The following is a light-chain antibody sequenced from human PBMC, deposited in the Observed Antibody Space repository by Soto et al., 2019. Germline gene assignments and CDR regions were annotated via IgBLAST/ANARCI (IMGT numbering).Light chain of an antibody. CDR3: SLYISGSTYV. CDR2: EVN. J-gene: IGLJ1*01. V-gene: IGLV2-18*01. Sequence: QSVLAQPPSVSGSPGQSVTISCTGTSSDVGSYNRLSWYQQPPGTAPKLIMYEVNTRPSGVTDRFSGSKSGSTASLTISGLQSEDEADYCCSLYISGSTYVFGTGTKVTVL. CDR1: SSDVGSYNR.